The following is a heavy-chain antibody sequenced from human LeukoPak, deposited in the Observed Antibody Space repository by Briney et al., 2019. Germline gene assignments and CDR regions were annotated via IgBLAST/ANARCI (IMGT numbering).Heavy chain of an antibody. V-gene: IGHV3-21*01. CDR2: ISSSSSYI. Sequence: PGGSLRLSCAASGFTFSSYSMNWVRQAPGKGLEWVSSISSSSSYIYYADSVKGRFTISRDNAKNSLYLQMNSLRAEDTAVYYCARDRDGSGWVELDYWGQGTLVTVSS. CDR3: ARDRDGSGWVELDY. CDR1: GFTFSSYS. D-gene: IGHD6-19*01. J-gene: IGHJ4*02.